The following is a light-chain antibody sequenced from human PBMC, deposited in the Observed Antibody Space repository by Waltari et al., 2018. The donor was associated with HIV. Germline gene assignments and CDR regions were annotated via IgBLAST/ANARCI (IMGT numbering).Light chain of an antibody. V-gene: IGLV2-14*03. CDR1: SADIGTFDY. CDR2: DVN. J-gene: IGLJ3*02. CDR3: GAYTFSNIPL. Sequence: QSALSQPASVSASPGQSITISCFGTSADIGTFDYVSWYQQYAGKAPRLLIYDVNVRSSGVSNRFSGSKSGDMASLTISGLQTEDEADYYCGAYTFSNIPLFGGGTKLTVL.